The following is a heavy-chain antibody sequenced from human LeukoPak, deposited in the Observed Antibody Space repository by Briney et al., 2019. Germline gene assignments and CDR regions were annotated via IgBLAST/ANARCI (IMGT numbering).Heavy chain of an antibody. CDR3: ARPRSYYDSSGYNF. J-gene: IGHJ4*02. Sequence: GGSLRLSCAASGFTFSSYSMNWVRQAPAKGLEWVSYISSSGSTIYYADSVKGRFTISRDNAKNSLYLQMNSLRAEDAAVYYCARPRSYYDSSGYNFWGQGTLVTVSS. V-gene: IGHV3-48*04. CDR2: ISSSGSTI. CDR1: GFTFSSYS. D-gene: IGHD3-22*01.